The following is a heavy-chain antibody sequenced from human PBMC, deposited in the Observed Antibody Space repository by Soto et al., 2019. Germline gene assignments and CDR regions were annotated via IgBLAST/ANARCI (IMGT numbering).Heavy chain of an antibody. CDR1: GFNFNTYF. Sequence: QVQLVQSGGGVVQPGRSLRLSCAASGFNFNTYFMHWVRQAPGKGLEWVAMIFPNGRGKEYADSVRGRLTISRDNSINRMYVPMDSRRSEDSAVYYCARDADHGRHCVLANWGQGALVTVSS. D-gene: IGHD1-26*01. V-gene: IGHV3-30*13. CDR3: ARDADHGRHCVLAN. J-gene: IGHJ4*02. CDR2: IFPNGRGK.